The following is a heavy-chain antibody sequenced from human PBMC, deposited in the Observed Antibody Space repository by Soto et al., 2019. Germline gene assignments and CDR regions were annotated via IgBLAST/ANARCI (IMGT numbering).Heavy chain of an antibody. CDR3: ARVGYYGSGSYYDPYYMDV. CDR1: GFTFSSYD. D-gene: IGHD3-10*01. CDR2: IGTAGDT. Sequence: GGSLRLSCAASGFTFSSYDMHWVRQATGKGLEWVSAIGTAGDTYYPGSVKGRFTISRENAKNSLYLQMNSLRAGDTAVYYCARVGYYGSGSYYDPYYMDVWGKGTTVTVSS. V-gene: IGHV3-13*01. J-gene: IGHJ6*03.